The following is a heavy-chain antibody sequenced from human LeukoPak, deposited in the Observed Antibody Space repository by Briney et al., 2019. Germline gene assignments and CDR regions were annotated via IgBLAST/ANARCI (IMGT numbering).Heavy chain of an antibody. V-gene: IGHV3-21*01. CDR3: ARHRTIYYDNGGYWV. J-gene: IGHJ4*02. Sequence: KPGGSLRLSCAASGFTFSSYSMNWVRQAPGKGLEWVSSISSSSSYIYYADSVKGRFTISRDNARNSLYLQMNSLRAEDTAVYYCARHRTIYYDNGGYWVWGQGTLVTVSS. D-gene: IGHD3-22*01. CDR2: ISSSSSYI. CDR1: GFTFSSYS.